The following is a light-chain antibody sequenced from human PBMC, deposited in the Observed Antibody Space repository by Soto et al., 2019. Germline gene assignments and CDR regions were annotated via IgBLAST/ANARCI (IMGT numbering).Light chain of an antibody. J-gene: IGKJ1*01. V-gene: IGKV3-20*01. CDR1: QSVSNNY. CDR2: GAS. CDR3: QQYGSSGT. Sequence: EIVLTQSPGPLSLSPGERATLSCRASQSVSNNYLAWYQQKPGQAPRLLIYGASNRATGIPDRFSGSGSGTDSTLTISRLEPEDFAVYYCQQYGSSGTLGQGTKVDIK.